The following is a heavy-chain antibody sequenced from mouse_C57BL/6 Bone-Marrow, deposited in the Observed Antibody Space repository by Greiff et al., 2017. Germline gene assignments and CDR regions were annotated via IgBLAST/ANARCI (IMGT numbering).Heavy chain of an antibody. V-gene: IGHV1-82*01. Sequence: QVQLKESGPELVKPGASVKISCKASGYAFSSSWMNWVKQRPGKGLEWIGRIYPGDGDTNYNGKFKGKATLTADKSSSTAYMQLSSLTSEDSAVYFCARCYYDLYAMDYWGQGTSVTVSS. J-gene: IGHJ4*01. D-gene: IGHD2-4*01. CDR3: ARCYYDLYAMDY. CDR2: IYPGDGDT. CDR1: GYAFSSSW.